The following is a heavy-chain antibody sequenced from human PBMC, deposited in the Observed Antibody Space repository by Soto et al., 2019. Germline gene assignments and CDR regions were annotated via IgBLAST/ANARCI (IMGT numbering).Heavy chain of an antibody. D-gene: IGHD3-22*01. CDR1: GFTFSSYS. J-gene: IGHJ6*02. Sequence: GGSLRLSCAASGFTFSSYSMNWVRQAPGKGLEWVAVISYDGSSKYYADSVKGRFTISRDNSKNTLYLQMNSLRAEDTAVYYCAREDYDSSGYYTYGMDVWGQGTTVTVSS. V-gene: IGHV3-30-3*01. CDR3: AREDYDSSGYYTYGMDV. CDR2: ISYDGSSK.